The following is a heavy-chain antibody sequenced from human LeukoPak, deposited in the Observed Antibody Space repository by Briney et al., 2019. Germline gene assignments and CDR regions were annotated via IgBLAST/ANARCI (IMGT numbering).Heavy chain of an antibody. V-gene: IGHV3-15*07. CDR3: ITPLPYSAQ. CDR1: GFTFNIYA. Sequence: PGGSLRLSCVASGFTFNIYAMNWVRQAPGKGLEWVGRIKPKTDGETTEYAAPVKDRFSISRDDSKSMMYLQMNSLKTEDTAVYYCITPLPYSAQGGQGTLTVSS. CDR2: IKPKTDGETT. D-gene: IGHD2-21*01. J-gene: IGHJ4*02.